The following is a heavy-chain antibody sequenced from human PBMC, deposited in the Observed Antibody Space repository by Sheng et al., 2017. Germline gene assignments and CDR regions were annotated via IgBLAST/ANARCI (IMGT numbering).Heavy chain of an antibody. Sequence: QLQLQESGPGLVKPSETLSLTCTVSGGSISSSSYYWDWIRQPPGKGLEWIGSIYYSGSTYYNPSLKSRVTISVDTSKNQFSLKLSSVTAADTAVYYCARSSGWYYFDYWGQGTLVTVSS. CDR3: ARSSGWYYFDY. V-gene: IGHV4-39*07. CDR1: GGSISSSSYY. D-gene: IGHD6-19*01. CDR2: IYYSGST. J-gene: IGHJ4*02.